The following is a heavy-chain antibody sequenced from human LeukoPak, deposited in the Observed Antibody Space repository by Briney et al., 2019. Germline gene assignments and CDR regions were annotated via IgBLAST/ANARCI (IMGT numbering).Heavy chain of an antibody. V-gene: IGHV4-31*03. CDR3: ARAMNRNWNYYYFDY. Sequence: ASQTLSLTCTVSGGSISNGGYYWSWIRQHPGKGLEWIGYIYFSRGTDYNPSLKSRVTISVDTSKNQFSLRLSSVTAADTALYFCARAMNRNWNYYYFDYWGQGTLVTVSS. J-gene: IGHJ4*02. CDR2: IYFSRGT. D-gene: IGHD1-7*01. CDR1: GGSISNGGYY.